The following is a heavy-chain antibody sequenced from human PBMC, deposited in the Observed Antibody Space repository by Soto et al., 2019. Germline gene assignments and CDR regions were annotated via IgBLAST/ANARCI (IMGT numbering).Heavy chain of an antibody. CDR2: ISARNGKT. J-gene: IGHJ5*02. Sequence: QVQLVQSGAEVKKPGASVKVSCKASGYTFANYGFSWVRQAPGQGLEWMGWISARNGKTHYVQNFQGRVTMTTDTSTNKAFMELRTLRYDDTAVYYCARVPSPTYGDSDKNNWLDPWGQGTLVTVSS. D-gene: IGHD4-17*01. V-gene: IGHV1-18*04. CDR1: GYTFANYG. CDR3: ARVPSPTYGDSDKNNWLDP.